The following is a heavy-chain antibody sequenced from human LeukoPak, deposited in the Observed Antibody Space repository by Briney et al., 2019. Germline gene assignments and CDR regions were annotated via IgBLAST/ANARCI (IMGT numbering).Heavy chain of an antibody. V-gene: IGHV1-46*01. D-gene: IGHD3-10*01. J-gene: IGHJ5*02. Sequence: ASVKVSCKASGYTFTGYYMHWVRQAPGQGLEWMGIINPSGGSTSYAQKFQGRVTMTRDTSTSTVYMELSSLRSEDTAVYYCARNWRAVRWFGDGENWFDPWGQGTLVTVSS. CDR2: INPSGGST. CDR1: GYTFTGYY. CDR3: ARNWRAVRWFGDGENWFDP.